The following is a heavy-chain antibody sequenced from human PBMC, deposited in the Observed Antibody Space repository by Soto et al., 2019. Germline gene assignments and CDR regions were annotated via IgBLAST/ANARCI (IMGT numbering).Heavy chain of an antibody. J-gene: IGHJ4*02. CDR1: GGTFSSYA. CDR3: AKGLASIVGATLDC. D-gene: IGHD1-26*01. V-gene: IGHV1-69*01. CDR2: IIPIFGIA. Sequence: QVQLVQSGAEVKKPGSSVKVSCKASGGTFSSYAISWVRQAPGQGLEWMGGIIPIFGIANYAQKFQGRVTISADESTSTAYMELSGLRSEVTAVYYCAKGLASIVGATLDCWGQGTLVTLSS.